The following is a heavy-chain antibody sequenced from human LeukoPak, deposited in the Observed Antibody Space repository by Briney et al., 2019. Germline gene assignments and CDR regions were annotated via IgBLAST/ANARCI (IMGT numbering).Heavy chain of an antibody. D-gene: IGHD3-10*01. V-gene: IGHV4-59*01. Sequence: SETLSLTCTVSGGSISSYYWSWIRQPPGKGLEWIGYIYYSGSTNYNPSLKSRVTISVDTSKNQFSLKLSSVTAADTAVYYCARVITMVRGVISYYYYYMDVWGKGTTVTISS. CDR1: GGSISSYY. CDR2: IYYSGST. J-gene: IGHJ6*03. CDR3: ARVITMVRGVISYYYYYMDV.